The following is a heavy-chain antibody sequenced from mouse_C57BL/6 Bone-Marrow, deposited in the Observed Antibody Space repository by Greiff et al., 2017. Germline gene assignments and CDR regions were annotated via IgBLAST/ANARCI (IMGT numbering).Heavy chain of an antibody. D-gene: IGHD2-5*01. CDR2: IDPSDSYT. J-gene: IGHJ2*01. V-gene: IGHV1-69*01. CDR1: GYTFTSYW. CDR3: PRSNCAFDY. Sequence: QVQLQQPGAELVLPGASVKLSCKASGYTFTSYWMHWVKQRPGQGLEWIGEIDPSDSYTNYNQKLNGKSPLTVDKSSSQAYMQLSSLTSEDSAVYYYPRSNCAFDYWGQGTTLTVSS.